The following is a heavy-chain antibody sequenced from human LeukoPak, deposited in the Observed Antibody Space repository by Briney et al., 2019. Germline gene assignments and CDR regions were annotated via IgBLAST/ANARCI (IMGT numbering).Heavy chain of an antibody. J-gene: IGHJ6*02. CDR2: IIPILGTA. Sequence: ASVTVSCKASGGTFSNYAVTWVRQAPGQGLERMGGIIPILGTANYAQQFQDRVTLTADESTSTAYMELSSLRSEDTAMYYCARGNSRWSTPTSSYYYRMDVWGQGTTATVSS. V-gene: IGHV1-69*01. CDR3: ARGNSRWSTPTSSYYYRMDV. D-gene: IGHD4-23*01. CDR1: GGTFSNYA.